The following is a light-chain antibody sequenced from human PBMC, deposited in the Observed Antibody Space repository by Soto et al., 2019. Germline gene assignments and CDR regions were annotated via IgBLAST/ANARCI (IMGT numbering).Light chain of an antibody. CDR3: QKYNSAPRT. V-gene: IGKV3-15*01. J-gene: IGKJ1*01. Sequence: EIVMTQSPATLSVSPGERATLSCRASQSVGSDLAWYQQKPGQAPRLLVYTASTRATGIPGRFSGSGSGTEFNLTISSLQSEDVATYYCQKYNSAPRTFGQGTKVEIK. CDR2: TAS. CDR1: QSVGSD.